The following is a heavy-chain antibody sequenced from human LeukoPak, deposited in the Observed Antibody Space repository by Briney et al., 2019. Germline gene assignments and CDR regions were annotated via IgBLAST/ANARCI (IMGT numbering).Heavy chain of an antibody. D-gene: IGHD6-13*01. Sequence: SETLSLTCTVSGGSISSSSYYWGWIRQPSGKGLEWIGSIYYSGSTYYNPSLKSRVTISVDTSKNQFSLKLSSVTAADTAVYYCARWYSSSWYADYWGQGTLVTVSS. J-gene: IGHJ4*02. V-gene: IGHV4-39*01. CDR3: ARWYSSSWYADY. CDR1: GGSISSSSYY. CDR2: IYYSGST.